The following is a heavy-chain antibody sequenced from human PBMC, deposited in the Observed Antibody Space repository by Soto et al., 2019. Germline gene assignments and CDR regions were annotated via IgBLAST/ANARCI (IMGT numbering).Heavy chain of an antibody. CDR3: ARARSIAARPLDY. Sequence: ASETLSLTCTVSGGSISSCDYYWSWIRQPPGKGLEWIGYIYSSGSTYYNPSLKSRVTISVDTSKNQSSLKLSSVTAADTAVYYCARARSIAARPLDYWGQGTPVTVSS. J-gene: IGHJ4*02. V-gene: IGHV4-30-4*01. D-gene: IGHD6-6*01. CDR2: IYSSGST. CDR1: GGSISSCDYY.